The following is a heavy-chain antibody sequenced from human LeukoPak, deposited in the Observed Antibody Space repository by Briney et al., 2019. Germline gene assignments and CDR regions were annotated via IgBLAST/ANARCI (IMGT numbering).Heavy chain of an antibody. CDR3: ARGLSGSYFDY. J-gene: IGHJ4*02. CDR2: IYYSGST. D-gene: IGHD1-26*01. Sequence: SETLSLTCTVSGGSISSYYWSWIRQPPGKGLEWIGYIYYSGSTNYNPSLKSRVTISVDTSKNQFSLKLSSVTAADTAVYYCARGLSGSYFDYWGQGTLVTVSS. V-gene: IGHV4-59*01. CDR1: GGSISSYY.